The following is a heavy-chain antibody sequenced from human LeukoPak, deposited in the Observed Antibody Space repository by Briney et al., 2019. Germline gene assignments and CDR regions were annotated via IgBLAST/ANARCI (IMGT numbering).Heavy chain of an antibody. CDR1: GFTFSSYG. V-gene: IGHV3-30*02. Sequence: GGSLRLSCAASGFTFSSYGMHWVRQAPGKGLEWVAFIRYDGSNKYYADSVKGRFTISRDNSKNTLYLQMNSLRAEDTAVYYCAKVYSISSSFDYWGQGTLVTVSS. D-gene: IGHD6-6*01. CDR2: IRYDGSNK. CDR3: AKVYSISSSFDY. J-gene: IGHJ4*02.